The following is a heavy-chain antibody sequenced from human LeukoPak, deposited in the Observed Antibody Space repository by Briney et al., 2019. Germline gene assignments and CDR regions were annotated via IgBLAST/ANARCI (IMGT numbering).Heavy chain of an antibody. V-gene: IGHV3-23*01. CDR1: GFTFSSYA. D-gene: IGHD4-23*01. CDR3: AKGLRPYDYGGNSVDY. CDR2: ISGSGGST. Sequence: GGSLRLSCAASGFTFSSYAMSWVRQAPGKGLEWVSAISGSGGSTYYADSVKGRFTISRDNSKNTLYLQMNSLRAEDTAVYYCAKGLRPYDYGGNSVDYWGQGTLVTVSS. J-gene: IGHJ4*02.